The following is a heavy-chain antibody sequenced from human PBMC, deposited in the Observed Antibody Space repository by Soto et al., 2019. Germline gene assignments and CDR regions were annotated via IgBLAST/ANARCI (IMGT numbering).Heavy chain of an antibody. Sequence: PSETLSLTCSGYGWSFSGYYWSWIRQPPGKGLEWIGEINHSGSTNYNPSLKSRVTISVDTSKNQFSLKLSSVTAADTAVYYCARGAYYGSGSLSTRTYYYYGMDVWGQGTTVTVSS. CDR3: ARGAYYGSGSLSTRTYYYYGMDV. D-gene: IGHD3-10*01. CDR2: INHSGST. J-gene: IGHJ6*02. CDR1: GWSFSGYY. V-gene: IGHV4-34*01.